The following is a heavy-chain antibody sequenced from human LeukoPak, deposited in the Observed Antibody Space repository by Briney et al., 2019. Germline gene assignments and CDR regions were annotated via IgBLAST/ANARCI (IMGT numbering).Heavy chain of an antibody. CDR2: INHSGST. Sequence: PSETLSLTCAVYGGSFSGYYWSWIRQPPGKGLEWIGEINHSGSTNYNPSLKSRVTISVDTSKNQFSLKLSSVTAADTAVYYCARLKSPRPPYYGSGSYCFDYWGQGTLVTVSS. V-gene: IGHV4-34*01. CDR1: GGSFSGYY. CDR3: ARLKSPRPPYYGSGSYCFDY. J-gene: IGHJ4*02. D-gene: IGHD3-10*01.